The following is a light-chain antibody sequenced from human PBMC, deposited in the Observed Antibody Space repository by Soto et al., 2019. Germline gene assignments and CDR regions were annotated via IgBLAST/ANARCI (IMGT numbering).Light chain of an antibody. J-gene: IGLJ1*01. CDR2: EDT. Sequence: SYVLTQPSSVSVAPGQTAKITCGGNNIGYKSVYWYQQRPGQAPVLVVSEDTDRPAGVPERISASNSGNTATLTISRVEGGDEADYYCQVWDPFSDHLFVCGRGTKLTVL. V-gene: IGLV3-21*02. CDR3: QVWDPFSDHLFV. CDR1: NIGYKS.